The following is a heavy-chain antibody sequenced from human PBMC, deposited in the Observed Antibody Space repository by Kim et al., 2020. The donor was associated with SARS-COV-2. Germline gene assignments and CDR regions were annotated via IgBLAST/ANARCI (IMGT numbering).Heavy chain of an antibody. J-gene: IGHJ4*02. D-gene: IGHD4-17*01. V-gene: IGHV4-39*01. CDR3: ARQVSDYGDYVGDRIDY. Sequence: LKSRVTISVDTSKNQFSLKLSSVTAADTAVYYCARQVSDYGDYVGDRIDYWGQGTLVTVSS.